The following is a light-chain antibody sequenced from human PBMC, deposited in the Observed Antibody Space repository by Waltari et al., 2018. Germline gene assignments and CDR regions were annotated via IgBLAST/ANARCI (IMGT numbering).Light chain of an antibody. V-gene: IGKV3-15*01. Sequence: EIEMTQSPATLSVSPGERVTLSCRASQSVGNNLAWYQQRPGPAPRLLIYVASTRATDIYDRFSGSGSGTDFTLTISALQSEDLAVYYCHQYNHWPTFTFGQGTKLQIE. CDR1: QSVGNN. J-gene: IGKJ2*01. CDR2: VAS. CDR3: HQYNHWPTFT.